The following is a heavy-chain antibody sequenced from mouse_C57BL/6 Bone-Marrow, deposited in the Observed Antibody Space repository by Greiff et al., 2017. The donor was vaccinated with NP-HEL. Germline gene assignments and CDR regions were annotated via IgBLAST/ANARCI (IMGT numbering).Heavy chain of an antibody. CDR2: IYPRSGNT. D-gene: IGHD1-1*01. V-gene: IGHV1-81*01. J-gene: IGHJ2*01. Sequence: VKVVESGAELARPGASVKLSCKASGYTFTSYGISWVKQRTGQGLEWIGEIYPRSGNTYYNEKFKGKATLTADKSSSTAYMELRSLTSEDSAVYFCVYGSSYVDYWGQGTTLTVSS. CDR3: VYGSSYVDY. CDR1: GYTFTSYG.